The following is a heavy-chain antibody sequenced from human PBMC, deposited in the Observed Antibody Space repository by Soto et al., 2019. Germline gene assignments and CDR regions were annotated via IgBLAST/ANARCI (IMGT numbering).Heavy chain of an antibody. V-gene: IGHV2-5*02. CDR3: AHFIVVPPSDVFDV. CDR1: GFSLSTSGVG. D-gene: IGHD2-2*01. J-gene: IGHJ3*01. CDR2: IYWDGEK. Sequence: QITLKESGPALVKPTQTLTLTCTFSGFSLSTSGVGVGWIRQPPGKAPEWLALIYWDGEKRYSPSQKSRLAITTDTSKNQVVLIMTNLDPVDTATYYCAHFIVVPPSDVFDVWGQGTMVAVSS.